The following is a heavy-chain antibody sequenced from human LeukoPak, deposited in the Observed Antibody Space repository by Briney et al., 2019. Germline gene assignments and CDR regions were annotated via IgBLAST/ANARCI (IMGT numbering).Heavy chain of an antibody. D-gene: IGHD2-15*01. Sequence: GASVTVSCKDSGYDFTSVGITWARQAPGQGLEWMGWISPYNGNTRYVQKLQGRVTMTTDTSTSTAYMELRSLRFDDAAVYYGARAVAGSFWYFDYWGQGTLVTVSA. CDR1: GYDFTSVG. CDR3: ARAVAGSFWYFDY. J-gene: IGHJ4*02. V-gene: IGHV1-18*01. CDR2: ISPYNGNT.